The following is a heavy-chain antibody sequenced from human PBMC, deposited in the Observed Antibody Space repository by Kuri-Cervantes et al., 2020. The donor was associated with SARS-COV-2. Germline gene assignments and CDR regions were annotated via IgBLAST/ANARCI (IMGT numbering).Heavy chain of an antibody. CDR1: GFSFSSYA. CDR2: ISGSGTGA. CDR3: ARDPEYSSGWYERGYYFDY. D-gene: IGHD6-19*01. V-gene: IGHV3-23*01. J-gene: IGHJ4*02. Sequence: ETLSLTCAASGFSFSSYAMSWVRQAPGKGLEWVSVISGSGTGAYYADSVKGRFTISRDNSKNTLYLQMNSLRAEDTAVYYCARDPEYSSGWYERGYYFDYWGQGTLVTVSS.